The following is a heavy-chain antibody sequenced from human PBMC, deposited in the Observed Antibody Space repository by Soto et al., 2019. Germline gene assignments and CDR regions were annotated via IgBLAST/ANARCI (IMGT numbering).Heavy chain of an antibody. J-gene: IGHJ6*03. CDR3: ARERAAAGLNYYYMDV. CDR2: ISAYNGNT. Sequence: ASVKVSCKAFGYTFTSYGISWVRQAPGQGLEWMGWISAYNGNTNYAQKLQGIVTMTTDTSTSTAYMELRSLRSDDTAVYYCARERAAAGLNYYYMDVWGKGTTVTVSS. V-gene: IGHV1-18*01. D-gene: IGHD6-13*01. CDR1: GYTFTSYG.